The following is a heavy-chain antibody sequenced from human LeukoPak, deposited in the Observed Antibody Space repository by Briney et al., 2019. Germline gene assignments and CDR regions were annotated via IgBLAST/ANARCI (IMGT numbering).Heavy chain of an antibody. J-gene: IGHJ6*03. CDR2: ISAYNGNT. D-gene: IGHD2-15*01. CDR3: ARALHCSGGSCYFTADYYYYYMTS. CDR1: GYTFTSYG. Sequence: ASVKVSCKASGYTFTSYGISWVRQAPGQGLEWMGWISAYNGNTNYAQKLQGRVTMTTDTSTSTAYMELRSLRSDDTAVYYCARALHCSGGSCYFTADYYYYYMTSGAKGPRSPSP. V-gene: IGHV1-18*01.